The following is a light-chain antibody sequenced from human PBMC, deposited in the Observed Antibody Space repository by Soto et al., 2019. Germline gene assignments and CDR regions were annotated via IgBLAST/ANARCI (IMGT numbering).Light chain of an antibody. J-gene: IGKJ2*01. Sequence: EIVLTQSPGTLSLSPGGRATLSCRASQSVSSSHLAWYQQKPGQAPSVLIHGVSTRATGIPDRFSGSGSVTDFTLTINRLEPEDFAVYYCEQYVTSPYIFGQGTKLEIK. CDR2: GVS. CDR1: QSVSSSH. CDR3: EQYVTSPYI. V-gene: IGKV3-20*01.